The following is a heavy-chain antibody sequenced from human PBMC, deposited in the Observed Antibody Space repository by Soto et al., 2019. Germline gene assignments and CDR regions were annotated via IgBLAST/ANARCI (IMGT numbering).Heavy chain of an antibody. CDR2: IFYTWST. D-gene: IGHD1-1*01. CDR3: ERRGLNDTFAP. V-gene: IGHV4-39*01. Sequence: SETMSLTCTVSVGSINISGYYWVLLRQPPENGLEWIGSIFYTWSTYYNPSVKSRVHMSVDTSKNQFSLKLSSVTAADPAVYYCERRGLNDTFAPWGQGNLVTVSS. J-gene: IGHJ5*02. CDR1: VGSINISGYY.